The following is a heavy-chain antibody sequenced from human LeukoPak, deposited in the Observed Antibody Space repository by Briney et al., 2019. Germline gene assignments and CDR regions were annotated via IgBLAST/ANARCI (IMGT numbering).Heavy chain of an antibody. D-gene: IGHD2-2*02. CDR2: ISGSGGST. CDR3: AKVLYQLLYVLDY. V-gene: IGHV3-23*01. CDR1: GFTFSSYA. J-gene: IGHJ4*02. Sequence: GGSLRLSCGASGFTFSSYAMSWVRQAPGKGLEWVSAISGSGGSTYYADSVKGRFTISRDNSKNTLYLQMNSLRAEDTAVYYCAKVLYQLLYVLDYWGQGTLVTVSS.